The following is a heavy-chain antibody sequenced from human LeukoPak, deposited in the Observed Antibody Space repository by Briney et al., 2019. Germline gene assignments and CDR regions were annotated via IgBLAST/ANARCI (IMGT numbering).Heavy chain of an antibody. CDR3: ARQISGNKDY. J-gene: IGHJ4*02. D-gene: IGHD1/OR15-1a*01. CDR1: GVSISGYY. Sequence: PSETLSLTCTVSGVSISGYYWIWIRQPPGRSLEYIGSIFYRESFSYGGTTFYNPSLQSRVTISVDTSKSAFSLRLNSVTAADTAVYYGARQISGNKDYWGQGTLVTVSS. CDR2: IFYRESFSYGGTT. V-gene: IGHV4-59*05.